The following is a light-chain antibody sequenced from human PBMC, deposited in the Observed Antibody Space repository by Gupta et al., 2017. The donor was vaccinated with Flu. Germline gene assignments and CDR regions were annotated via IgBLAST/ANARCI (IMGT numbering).Light chain of an antibody. V-gene: IGKV1-16*01. CDR2: AAS. J-gene: IGKJ4*01. CDR3: QQYDSFPLT. Sequence: AWFQQKPGKAPESLIFAASNLQSGVPSRFSGSGSGTDFTLTISSLQPEDFATYYCQQYDSFPLTFGGRTTVEN.